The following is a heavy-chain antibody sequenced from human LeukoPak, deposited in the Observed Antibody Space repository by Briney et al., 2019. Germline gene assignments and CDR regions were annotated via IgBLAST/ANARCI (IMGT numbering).Heavy chain of an antibody. CDR3: ARDGRGDYCSGGSCLMFDP. J-gene: IGHJ5*02. CDR1: GFTFSKYS. V-gene: IGHV3-21*01. CDR2: ISGSSSYI. Sequence: PGGSLRASCAASGFTFSKYSLNWVRQAPGKGLEWVSSISGSSSYIYYADSVKGRFTISRDNAKNSLFLQMNSLRAEDTAVYYCARDGRGDYCSGGSCLMFDPWGQGTLVTVSS. D-gene: IGHD2-15*01.